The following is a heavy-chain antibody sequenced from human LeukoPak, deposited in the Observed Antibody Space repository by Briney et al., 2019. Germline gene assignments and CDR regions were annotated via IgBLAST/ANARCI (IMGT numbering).Heavy chain of an antibody. V-gene: IGHV4-61*01. CDR1: GGSISSSSYY. CDR2: IYYSGST. D-gene: IGHD5-18*01. Sequence: SETLSLTRTVSGGSISSSSYYWGWIRQPPGKGLEWIGSIYYSGSTNYNPSLKSRVTISVDTSKNQFSLKLSSVTAADTALYYCARENGYRYDYWGQGTLVTASS. J-gene: IGHJ4*02. CDR3: ARENGYRYDY.